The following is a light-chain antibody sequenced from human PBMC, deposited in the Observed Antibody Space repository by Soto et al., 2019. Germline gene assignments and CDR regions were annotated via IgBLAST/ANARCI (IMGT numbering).Light chain of an antibody. V-gene: IGKV3-11*01. Sequence: PGERGTLSCRASESVTNYLAWYQQKPGQAPRLLVYDVSNRATGIPARFSGGGAGTDFTRTISNLEPEDFAVDYCQQFNSWALTFGGGTKVVI. J-gene: IGKJ4*01. CDR2: DVS. CDR1: ESVTNY. CDR3: QQFNSWALT.